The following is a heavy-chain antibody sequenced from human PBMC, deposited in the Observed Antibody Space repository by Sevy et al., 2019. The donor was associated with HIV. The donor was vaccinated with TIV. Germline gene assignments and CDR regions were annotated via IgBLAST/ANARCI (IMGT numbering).Heavy chain of an antibody. CDR3: AKVRGSGRYDFDY. V-gene: IGHV3-23*01. CDR1: GFRFNSYA. Sequence: GESLKISCTPSGFRFNSYALTWVRQAPGRGLEWVSSIPGSGVDAYYADSVRGRFTISRDNFKNILYLQMDSLRVEDTAVYYCAKVRGSGRYDFDYWDQGTLVTVSS. D-gene: IGHD3-10*01. J-gene: IGHJ4*02. CDR2: IPGSGVDA.